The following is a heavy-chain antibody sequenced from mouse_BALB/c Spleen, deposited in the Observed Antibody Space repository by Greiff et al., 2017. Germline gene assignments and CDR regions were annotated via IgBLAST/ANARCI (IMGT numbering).Heavy chain of an antibody. CDR2: IDPENGDT. D-gene: IGHD2-14*01. Sequence: VQLQQSGAELVRSGASVKLSCTASGFTFNDYYMHWVKQRPEQGLEWIGWIDPENGDTEYAPKFQGKATMTADTSSNTAYLQLSSLTSEDTAVYDFDAGRTGYGTDYWGQGTTVTVSS. J-gene: IGHJ2*01. CDR1: GFTFNDYY. CDR3: DAGRTGYGTDY. V-gene: IGHV14-4*02.